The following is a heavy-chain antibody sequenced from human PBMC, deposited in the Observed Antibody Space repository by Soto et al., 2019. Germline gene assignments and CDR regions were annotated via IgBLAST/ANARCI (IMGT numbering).Heavy chain of an antibody. D-gene: IGHD3-10*01. CDR2: VYSSGNT. CDR1: GGSISSRSYY. J-gene: IGHJ5*02. Sequence: SETLSLTCTVSGGSISSRSYYWGWIRQPPGKGLEWIGSVYSSGNTYYNPSLKSRVTISVDTPKNQFSLKLSSVTAADTAVYYCARRSTYYYGSGSPCNWFDPWGQGTLVTVSS. V-gene: IGHV4-39*01. CDR3: ARRSTYYYGSGSPCNWFDP.